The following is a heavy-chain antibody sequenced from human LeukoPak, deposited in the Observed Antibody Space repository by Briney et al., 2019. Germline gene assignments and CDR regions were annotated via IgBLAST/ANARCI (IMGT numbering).Heavy chain of an antibody. CDR2: ISYDGSNK. CDR1: GFTFSSYA. Sequence: GGSLRLSCAASGFTFSSYAMHWVRQAPGKGLEWVAVISYDGSNKYYADSVKGRFSISRDNSKNTLYLQVNSLRAEDTAVYYCARAPGDYYDSSGLFDYWGQGTLVTVSS. D-gene: IGHD3-22*01. V-gene: IGHV3-30*14. J-gene: IGHJ4*02. CDR3: ARAPGDYYDSSGLFDY.